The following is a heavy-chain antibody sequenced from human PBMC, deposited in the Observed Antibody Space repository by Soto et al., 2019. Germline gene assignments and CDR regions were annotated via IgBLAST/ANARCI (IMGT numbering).Heavy chain of an antibody. J-gene: IGHJ6*02. CDR3: ATDGTDIVVVPAAIWGSSMDV. Sequence: QVQLVESGGGVVQPGRSLRLSCAASGFTFSSYGMHWVRQAPGKGLEWVAGISYDGSKKYYADSVKGRFTISRDNSKNTLYLQMNSLRAEDTAVYYCATDGTDIVVVPAAIWGSSMDVWGQGTTVTVSS. CDR1: GFTFSSYG. V-gene: IGHV3-30*03. D-gene: IGHD2-2*02. CDR2: ISYDGSKK.